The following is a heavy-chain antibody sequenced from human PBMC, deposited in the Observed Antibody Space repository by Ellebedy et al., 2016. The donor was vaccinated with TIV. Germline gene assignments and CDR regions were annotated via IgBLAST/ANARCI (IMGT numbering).Heavy chain of an antibody. J-gene: IGHJ4*02. D-gene: IGHD1-1*01. V-gene: IGHV3-21*01. Sequence: GESLKISCAASGFTFSDYSMNWVRQAPGKGLEWVSSISSSCNYRYHGDSVKGRFTISRDNAKNSLYLQMNSLRAEDTAVYYCAREKSGHKWNDGFDSWGQGTLVTVSS. CDR1: GFTFSDYS. CDR2: ISSSCNYR. CDR3: AREKSGHKWNDGFDS.